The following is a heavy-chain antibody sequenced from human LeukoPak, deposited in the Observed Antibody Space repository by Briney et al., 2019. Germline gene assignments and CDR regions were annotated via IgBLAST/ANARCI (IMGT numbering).Heavy chain of an antibody. Sequence: SETLSLTCAVYGGSFNGYYWSWIRQPPGKGLEWIGEINHSGSTNYNPSLKSRVTISVDTSKNQFSLKLSSVTAADTAVYYCARSFGTTVTTGYYYCMDGWGKGTTVTASS. CDR2: INHSGST. D-gene: IGHD4-17*01. CDR1: GGSFNGYY. J-gene: IGHJ6*03. V-gene: IGHV4-34*01. CDR3: ARSFGTTVTTGYYYCMDG.